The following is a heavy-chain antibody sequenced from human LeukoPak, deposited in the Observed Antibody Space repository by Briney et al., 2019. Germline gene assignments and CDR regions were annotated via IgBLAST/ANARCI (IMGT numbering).Heavy chain of an antibody. CDR2: IIPIFGTA. D-gene: IGHD4-11*01. Sequence: ASVKVSCTASGGTFSSYAISWVRQAPGQGLEWMGGIIPIFGTANYAQKFQGRVTITADESTSTAYMELSSLRSEDTAVYYCARESIASDYSNSHVIYYYGMDVWGQGTTVTVSS. J-gene: IGHJ6*02. CDR3: ARESIASDYSNSHVIYYYGMDV. V-gene: IGHV1-69*01. CDR1: GGTFSSYA.